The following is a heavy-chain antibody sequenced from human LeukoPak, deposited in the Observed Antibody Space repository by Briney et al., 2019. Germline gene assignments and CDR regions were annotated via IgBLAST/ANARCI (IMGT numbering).Heavy chain of an antibody. D-gene: IGHD3-22*01. V-gene: IGHV4-4*02. CDR1: GGSISSSNW. CDR3: ARVKSYYYDSSGYTRYFDY. J-gene: IGHJ4*02. Sequence: SETLSLTCAVSGGSISSSNWWSWVRQPPGKGLEWIGEIYHSGSTNYNPSLKCRVTISVDKSKNQFSLKLSSVTAADTAVYYCARVKSYYYDSSGYTRYFDYWGQGTLVTVSS. CDR2: IYHSGST.